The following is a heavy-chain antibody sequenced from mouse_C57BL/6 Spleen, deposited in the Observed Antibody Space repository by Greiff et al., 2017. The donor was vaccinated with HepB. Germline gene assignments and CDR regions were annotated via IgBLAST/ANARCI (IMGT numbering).Heavy chain of an antibody. D-gene: IGHD2-4*01. CDR1: GFTFSDYG. Sequence: EVKLQESGGGLVKPGGSLKLSCAASGFTFSDYGLHWVRQAPEKGLEWVAYISSGSSTIYYADTVKGRFTISRDNAKNTLFLQMTSLRSEDTAMYYCARRGIYYDYDRWYFDVWGTGTTVTVSS. V-gene: IGHV5-17*01. CDR2: ISSGSSTI. CDR3: ARRGIYYDYDRWYFDV. J-gene: IGHJ1*03.